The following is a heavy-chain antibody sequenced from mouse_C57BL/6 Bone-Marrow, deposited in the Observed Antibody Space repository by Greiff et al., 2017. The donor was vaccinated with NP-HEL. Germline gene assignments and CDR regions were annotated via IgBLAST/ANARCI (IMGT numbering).Heavy chain of an antibody. J-gene: IGHJ1*03. CDR3: ARDGTGPYWYFDV. V-gene: IGHV7-1*01. Sequence: EVKLVESGGGLVQSGRSLRLSCATSGFTFSDFYMEWVRQAPGKGLEWIAASRNKANDYTTEYSASVKGRFIVSRDTSQSILYLQMNALRAEDTAIYYCARDGTGPYWYFDVWGTGTTVTVSS. CDR2: SRNKANDYTT. CDR1: GFTFSDFY. D-gene: IGHD4-1*01.